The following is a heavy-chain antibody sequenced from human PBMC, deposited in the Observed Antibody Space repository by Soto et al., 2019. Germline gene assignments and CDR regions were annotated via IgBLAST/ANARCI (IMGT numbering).Heavy chain of an antibody. CDR1: GFRFEDYA. Sequence: EVQLVESGGGLVKPGRSLRLSCVASGFRFEDYAIHWVRQAPGKGLEWVSSISWNSVSIGYADSVKGRFTISRDNATNFLYLHMDSLRAEDTSLSYCAKDQYFGSGSYNHAFDIWGQGTMVTVSS. CDR2: ISWNSVSI. V-gene: IGHV3-9*01. D-gene: IGHD3-10*01. CDR3: AKDQYFGSGSYNHAFDI. J-gene: IGHJ3*02.